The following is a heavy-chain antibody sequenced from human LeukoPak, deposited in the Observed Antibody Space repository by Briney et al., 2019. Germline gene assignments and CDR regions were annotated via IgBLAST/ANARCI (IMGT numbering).Heavy chain of an antibody. CDR2: IYTSGST. J-gene: IGHJ6*03. Sequence: SQTLSLTCTVSGGSISSGSYYWSWIRQPAGKGLEWIGRIYTSGSTNYNPSLKSRVTISVDTSKNQFSLKLSSVTAADTAVYYCARLKDYGSGSYYSYYYMDVWGKGTTVTISS. D-gene: IGHD3-10*01. CDR1: GGSISSGSYY. CDR3: ARLKDYGSGSYYSYYYMDV. V-gene: IGHV4-61*02.